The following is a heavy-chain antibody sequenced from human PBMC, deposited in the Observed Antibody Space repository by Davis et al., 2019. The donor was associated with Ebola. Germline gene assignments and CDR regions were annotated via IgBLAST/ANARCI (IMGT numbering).Heavy chain of an antibody. J-gene: IGHJ4*02. CDR1: GYTFTNYY. CDR3: ARVGAPYYFDY. Sequence: ASVKVSCKASGYTFTNYYMFWVRQALGQGLEWMGWISAYSGNTNYAQKLQGRVTMTTDTSTSTAYMDLRSLRSDDTAVYYCARVGAPYYFDYWGQGTLVTVSS. D-gene: IGHD1-26*01. CDR2: ISAYSGNT. V-gene: IGHV1-18*04.